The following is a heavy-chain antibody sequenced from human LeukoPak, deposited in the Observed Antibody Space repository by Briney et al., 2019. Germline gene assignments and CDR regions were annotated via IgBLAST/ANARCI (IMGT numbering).Heavy chain of an antibody. CDR3: AKDKSSTVITPADY. Sequence: PGGSLRLSCAASGFTFDDYAMHWVRQAPGKGLEWVSGISWHSGSIGYADSVKGRFTISRDNAKNSLYLQMNSLRAEDTAFYYCAKDKSSTVITPADYWGRGTLVTVSS. D-gene: IGHD4-23*01. CDR2: ISWHSGSI. CDR1: GFTFDDYA. V-gene: IGHV3-9*01. J-gene: IGHJ4*02.